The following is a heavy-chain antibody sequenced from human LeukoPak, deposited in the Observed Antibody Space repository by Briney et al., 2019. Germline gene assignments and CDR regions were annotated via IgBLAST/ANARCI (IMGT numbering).Heavy chain of an antibody. J-gene: IGHJ4*02. CDR2: IIPIFGTA. V-gene: IGHV1-69*06. D-gene: IGHD1/OR15-1a*01. CDR3: ATIGLMDY. CDR1: GGTFSSYA. Sequence: SVKVSCKASGGTFSSYAISWVRQAPGQGLEWMGGIIPIFGTANYAQKFQGRVTMTEDTSTDTAYMELSSLRSEDTAVYYCATIGLMDYWGQGTLVTVSS.